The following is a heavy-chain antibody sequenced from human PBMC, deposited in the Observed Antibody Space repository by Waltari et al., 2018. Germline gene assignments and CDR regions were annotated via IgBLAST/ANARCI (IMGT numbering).Heavy chain of an antibody. CDR3: ARHSAYAGTGYYYGMDV. CDR2: IYYSGST. V-gene: IGHV4-39*01. J-gene: IGHJ6*02. CDR1: GGSISSNNYY. Sequence: QLQLQESGPGLVTPSETLSLTCAVSGGSISSNNYYWDWIRQPPGKGLEWIGGIYYSGSTYYNPSLKSRVTISVDTSKNHFSLKLGSVTAADTSLYYCARHSAYAGTGYYYGMDVWGQGTTVTVSS. D-gene: IGHD6-13*01.